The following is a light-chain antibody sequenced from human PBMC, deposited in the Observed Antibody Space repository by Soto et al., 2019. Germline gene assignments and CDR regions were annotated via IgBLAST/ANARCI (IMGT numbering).Light chain of an antibody. V-gene: IGKV3-20*01. CDR1: QSVSSSY. Sequence: EIVLTQSPGTLSLSPGERATLSCRASQSVSSSYLAWHQQKPGQAPRLLIYGASSRATGIPDRFSSSGSGTDFTLTISRLEPEDFAVYYCQQYGSSPYTFGQGTKLEIK. CDR3: QQYGSSPYT. CDR2: GAS. J-gene: IGKJ2*01.